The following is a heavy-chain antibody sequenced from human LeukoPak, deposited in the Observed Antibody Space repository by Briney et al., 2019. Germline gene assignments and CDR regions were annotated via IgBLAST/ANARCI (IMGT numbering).Heavy chain of an antibody. Sequence: PSETLSLTCAVYGGSFSGYYWSWIRQPPGKGLEWIGYIYYSGSTYYNPSLKSRVTISVDTPKNQFSLKLSSVTAADTAVYYCARGYCSSTSCYSGSWFDPWGQGTLVTVSS. CDR2: IYYSGST. D-gene: IGHD2-2*01. V-gene: IGHV4-34*09. CDR3: ARGYCSSTSCYSGSWFDP. CDR1: GGSFSGYY. J-gene: IGHJ5*02.